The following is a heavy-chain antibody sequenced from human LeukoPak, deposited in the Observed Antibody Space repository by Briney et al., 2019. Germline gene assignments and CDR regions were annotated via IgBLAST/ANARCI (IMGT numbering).Heavy chain of an antibody. D-gene: IGHD6-19*01. CDR3: ARDPAHSGSGWYTWYFDY. CDR2: IKNDGSIT. V-gene: IGHV3-74*01. Sequence: GGSLRLSCAASGFIFSGYWMHWVRQAPGKGLVWLSRIKNDGSITSYADSVKGRFTISRDNSKNSLYLQMNSLRAEDTAVYYCARDPAHSGSGWYTWYFDYWGQGTLVTVSS. CDR1: GFIFSGYW. J-gene: IGHJ4*02.